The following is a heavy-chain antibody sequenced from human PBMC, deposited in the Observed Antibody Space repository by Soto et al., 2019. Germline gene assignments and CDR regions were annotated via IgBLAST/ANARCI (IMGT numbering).Heavy chain of an antibody. CDR2: IKQDGSEK. Sequence: EVQLVESGGGLVQPGGSLRLSCAASGFTFSSYWMSWVRQAPGKGLEWVANIKQDGSEKYYVDSVKGRFTISRDNDKNSLYLQMNSLRAEDTDVYYCARGNYYYCMDVWGQGTTVTVSS. J-gene: IGHJ6*02. CDR1: GFTFSSYW. V-gene: IGHV3-7*03. CDR3: ARGNYYYCMDV.